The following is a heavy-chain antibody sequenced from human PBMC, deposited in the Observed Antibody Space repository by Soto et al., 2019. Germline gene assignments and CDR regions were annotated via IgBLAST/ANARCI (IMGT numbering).Heavy chain of an antibody. Sequence: GGSLRLSCAASGFTFSSYGMHWVRQAPGKGLEWVAVIWYDGSNKYYADSVKGRFTISRDNSKNTLYLQMNSLRAEDTAVYYCARDFPRYYYDSSGQGYDAFDIWGQGTMVTVS. D-gene: IGHD3-22*01. CDR1: GFTFSSYG. V-gene: IGHV3-33*01. J-gene: IGHJ3*02. CDR3: ARDFPRYYYDSSGQGYDAFDI. CDR2: IWYDGSNK.